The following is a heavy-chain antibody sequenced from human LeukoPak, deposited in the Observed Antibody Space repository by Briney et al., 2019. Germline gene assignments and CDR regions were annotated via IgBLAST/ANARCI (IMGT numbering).Heavy chain of an antibody. CDR3: ARSPRDGYHDAFDI. J-gene: IGHJ3*02. Sequence: GESLKISCKGSGYSFTSYWIGWVRQMPGKGLEWMGIIYPADSDTKFSPSFQGQVTISADKSISTAYLQWSSLKASDTAVYYCARSPRDGYHDAFDIWGQGTMVTVSS. CDR2: IYPADSDT. D-gene: IGHD5-24*01. CDR1: GYSFTSYW. V-gene: IGHV5-51*01.